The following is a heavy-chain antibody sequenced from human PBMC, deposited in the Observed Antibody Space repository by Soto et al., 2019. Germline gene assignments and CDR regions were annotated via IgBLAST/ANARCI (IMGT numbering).Heavy chain of an antibody. J-gene: IGHJ5*02. CDR3: ARSARRGNWFDP. CDR1: GGSFSGYY. V-gene: IGHV4-34*01. D-gene: IGHD6-25*01. Sequence: PSETLSLTCAAYGGSFSGYYWSWIRQPPGKGLEWIGEINHSGSTNYNPSLKSRVTISVDTSKNQLSLKLSSVTAADTAVYYCARSARRGNWFDPWGQGTLVTVSS. CDR2: INHSGST.